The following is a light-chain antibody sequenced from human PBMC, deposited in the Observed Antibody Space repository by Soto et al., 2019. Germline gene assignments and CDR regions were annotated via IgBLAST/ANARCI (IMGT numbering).Light chain of an antibody. Sequence: TVVTQEPSVSVSPGGTVTLTCGLSSGSVSTSYYPSWYQQTPGQAPRTLIYSTNTRYSGVPDRFSGSILGNKAALTITGAQADDESDYYCVLDMGSGIWVFGGGTKLTVL. V-gene: IGLV8-61*01. J-gene: IGLJ3*02. CDR2: STN. CDR3: VLDMGSGIWV. CDR1: SGSVSTSYY.